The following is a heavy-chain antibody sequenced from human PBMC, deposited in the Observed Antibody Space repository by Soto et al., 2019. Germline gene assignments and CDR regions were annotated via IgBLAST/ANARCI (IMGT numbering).Heavy chain of an antibody. D-gene: IGHD6-13*01. Sequence: SPCLSLTCAISGDSVSSNSAAWNWIRQSPSRGLEWLGRTYYRSKWYNDYAVSVKSRITINPDTSKNQFSLQLNSVTPEDTAVYYCARYLGPYSSSWYASWLDPWGQGTLVTVSP. CDR2: TYYRSKWYN. J-gene: IGHJ5*02. V-gene: IGHV6-1*01. CDR3: ARYLGPYSSSWYASWLDP. CDR1: GDSVSSNSAA.